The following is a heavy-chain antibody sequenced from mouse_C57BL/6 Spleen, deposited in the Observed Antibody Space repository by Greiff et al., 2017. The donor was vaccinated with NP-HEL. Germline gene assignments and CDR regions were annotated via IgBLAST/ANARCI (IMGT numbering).Heavy chain of an antibody. CDR2: ISDGGSYT. CDR1: GFTFSSYA. J-gene: IGHJ4*01. V-gene: IGHV5-4*03. Sequence: EVKVVESGGGLVKPGGSLKLSCAASGFTFSSYAMSWVRQTPEKRLEWVATISDGGSYTYYPDNVKGRFTISRDNAKNNLYLQMSHLKSEDTAMYYCARVAYYYGSNMDYWGQGTSVTVSS. CDR3: ARVAYYYGSNMDY. D-gene: IGHD1-1*01.